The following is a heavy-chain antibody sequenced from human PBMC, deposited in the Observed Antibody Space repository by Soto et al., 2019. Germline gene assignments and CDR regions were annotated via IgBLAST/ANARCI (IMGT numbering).Heavy chain of an antibody. CDR2: IYHSGST. D-gene: IGHD3-10*01. CDR1: SGSISSSNW. V-gene: IGHV4-4*02. CDR3: ATRREFYYGSGSYYNVDNWFDP. Sequence: QVQLQESGPGLVKPSGTLSLTCAVSSGSISSSNWWSWVRQPPGKGLEWVGEIYHSGSTNYNPSLKSRVTISVDKSKNQFSLKLSSVTAADTAVYYCATRREFYYGSGSYYNVDNWFDPWGQGTLVTVSS. J-gene: IGHJ5*02.